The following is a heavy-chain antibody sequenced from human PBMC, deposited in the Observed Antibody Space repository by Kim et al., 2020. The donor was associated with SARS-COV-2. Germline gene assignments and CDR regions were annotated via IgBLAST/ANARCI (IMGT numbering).Heavy chain of an antibody. Sequence: YADSVKGRFTISRDNAKNSLYLQMNSLRAEDTAVYYCARGGNFRLNWFDPWGQGTLVTVSS. D-gene: IGHD3-16*02. J-gene: IGHJ5*02. CDR3: ARGGNFRLNWFDP. V-gene: IGHV3-11*06.